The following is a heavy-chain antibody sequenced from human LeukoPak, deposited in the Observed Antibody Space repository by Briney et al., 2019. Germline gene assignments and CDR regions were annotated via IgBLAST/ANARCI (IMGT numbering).Heavy chain of an antibody. CDR2: IGSSGDYI. CDR3: ARRDCSSTSCYFDY. J-gene: IGHJ4*02. V-gene: IGHV3-21*04. Sequence: GGSLRLSCAASGFTFSGYNMNWVRQAPGRGLEWVACIGSSGDYIHYADSVKGRFTISRDNSKNTLYLQMNSLRAEDTAVYYCARRDCSSTSCYFDYWGQGTLVTVSS. D-gene: IGHD2-2*01. CDR1: GFTFSGYN.